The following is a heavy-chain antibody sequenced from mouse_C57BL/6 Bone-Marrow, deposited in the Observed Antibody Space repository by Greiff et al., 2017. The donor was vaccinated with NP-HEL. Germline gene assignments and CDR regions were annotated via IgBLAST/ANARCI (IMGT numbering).Heavy chain of an antibody. Sequence: VQLQQSGAELVRPGASVTLSCKASGYTFTDYEMHWVKQTPVHGLEWIGAIDPETGGTAYNQKFKGKAILTADKSSSTAYMELRSLTSEDAAVYYCTRAYSGDYWGQGTTLTVSS. CDR3: TRAYSGDY. CDR1: GYTFTDYE. CDR2: IDPETGGT. J-gene: IGHJ2*01. V-gene: IGHV1-15*01. D-gene: IGHD2-10*01.